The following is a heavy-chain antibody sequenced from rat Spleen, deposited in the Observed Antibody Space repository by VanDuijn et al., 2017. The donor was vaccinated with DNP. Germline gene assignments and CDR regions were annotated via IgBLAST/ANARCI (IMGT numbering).Heavy chain of an antibody. D-gene: IGHD1-10*01. CDR3: ARQGNNFGYFDY. Sequence: EVQLVESGGGLVQPGRSLKLSCAASGFTFGDYYMSWVRQAPTMGLEWVASINPDGGTTYYRDSVRGRFTFSRDNAEGTLYLQMDSLRSEDTATYYCARQGNNFGYFDYWGQGVMVTVSS. V-gene: IGHV5-25*01. CDR2: INPDGGTT. J-gene: IGHJ2*01. CDR1: GFTFGDYY.